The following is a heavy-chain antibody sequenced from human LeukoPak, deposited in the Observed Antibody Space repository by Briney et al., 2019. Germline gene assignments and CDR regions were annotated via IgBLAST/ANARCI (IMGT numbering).Heavy chain of an antibody. V-gene: IGHV1-8*03. CDR1: GYTFTSYD. D-gene: IGHD2-2*01. CDR2: MSPNSGNT. J-gene: IGHJ4*02. CDR3: ARGKSRIPTRRNRYCSSTSCYFFDY. Sequence: GASVKVSCKASGYTFTSYDINWVRQATGQGLEWMGWMSPNSGNTGYAQKFQGRVTITRNTSISTAYMELSSLRSKDTAVYYCARGKSRIPTRRNRYCSSTSCYFFDYWGQGTLVTVSS.